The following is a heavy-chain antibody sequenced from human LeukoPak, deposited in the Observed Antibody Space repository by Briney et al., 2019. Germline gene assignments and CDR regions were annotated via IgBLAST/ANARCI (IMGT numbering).Heavy chain of an antibody. V-gene: IGHV3-30*04. CDR1: GFTFIDYD. J-gene: IGHJ4*02. CDR2: ISYDGSNK. Sequence: PGGSLRLSCTASGFTFIDYDINWVRQAPNKGLEWVAVISYDGSNKNYADSVKGRFTISRDNSKNMVYLQMNSLRLDDTALYYCARGPGWLDHFDYWGQGTLVTVSS. CDR3: ARGPGWLDHFDY. D-gene: IGHD6-19*01.